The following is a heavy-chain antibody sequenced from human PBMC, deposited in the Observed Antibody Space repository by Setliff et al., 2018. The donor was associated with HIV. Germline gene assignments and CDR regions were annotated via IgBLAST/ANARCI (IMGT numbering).Heavy chain of an antibody. CDR1: GFTLSTYG. J-gene: IGHJ4*02. D-gene: IGHD1-20*01. V-gene: IGHV3-30*02. CDR2: VHYNGNDK. Sequence: AGGSLRLSCATSGFTLSTYGMHWVRQAPGKGLEWVARVHYNGNDKFYVDSVQGRFTISRDNSENTLYLQMDGLRAEDTAVYYCAKDKGGYNWNYCDYWGPETQVTVSS. CDR3: AKDKGGYNWNYCDY.